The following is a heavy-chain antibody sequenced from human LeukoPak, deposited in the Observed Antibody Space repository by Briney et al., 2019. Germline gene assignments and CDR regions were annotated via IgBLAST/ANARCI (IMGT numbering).Heavy chain of an antibody. D-gene: IGHD3-10*01. Sequence: SQTLSLTCAISGDSVSSNSAVWNWIRQSPSRGLEWLGRIYYRSGWHNEYAESVKSRISINPDTSKNQFSLKLSSVTAVDTAVYYCARMWGSGSFNWFDPWGQGTLVTVSS. CDR1: GDSVSSNSAV. CDR2: IYYRSGWHN. V-gene: IGHV6-1*01. CDR3: ARMWGSGSFNWFDP. J-gene: IGHJ5*02.